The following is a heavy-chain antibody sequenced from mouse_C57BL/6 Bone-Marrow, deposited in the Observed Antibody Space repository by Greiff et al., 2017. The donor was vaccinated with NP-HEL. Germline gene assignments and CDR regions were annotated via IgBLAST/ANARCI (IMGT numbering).Heavy chain of an antibody. CDR1: GYTFTEYT. V-gene: IGHV1-62-2*01. CDR2: FYPGSGSM. D-gene: IGHD3-3*01. CDR3: ARDEDRAGASFDD. J-gene: IGHJ2*01. Sequence: VQLMESGAELVKPGASVKLSCKASGYTFTEYTIHWVKQRSGQGLEWIGWFYPGSGSMKYNEKFKDKATLTADKSSSTAYMERSRLTSEDSAVYFCARDEDRAGASFDDWGQGTTLTVSS.